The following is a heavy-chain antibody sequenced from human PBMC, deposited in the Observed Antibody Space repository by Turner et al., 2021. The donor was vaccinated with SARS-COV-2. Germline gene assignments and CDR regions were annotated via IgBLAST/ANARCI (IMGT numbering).Heavy chain of an antibody. Sequence: QLQLFESGGGVVQPGWSLRLSCASSGFTFSSYGLHWVRQAPGKGLEWVAVISYDGSNKYYADSVKGRLSISRDNSKNSLYLQMISLRAEDTAVYYCAKPGYSHGYPIYYFDYWGRGTLVTVSS. V-gene: IGHV3-30*18. CDR3: AKPGYSHGYPIYYFDY. J-gene: IGHJ4*02. CDR1: GFTFSSYG. CDR2: ISYDGSNK. D-gene: IGHD5-18*01.